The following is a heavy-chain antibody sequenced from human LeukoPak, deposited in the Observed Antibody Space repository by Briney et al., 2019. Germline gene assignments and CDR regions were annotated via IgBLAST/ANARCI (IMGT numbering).Heavy chain of an antibody. CDR3: AKYGDVPAAHFDC. J-gene: IGHJ4*02. D-gene: IGHD2-2*01. CDR1: GGSLSSYY. CDR2: IYSSGYT. Sequence: SETLSLTCIVSGGSLSSYYCSWIRQPAGKGLELAGRIYSSGYTNYNPSLNSRFPTSVDTSKNPFSLKLSSVTAADTAVYYCAKYGDVPAAHFDCWGQGSLVTVSS. V-gene: IGHV4-4*07.